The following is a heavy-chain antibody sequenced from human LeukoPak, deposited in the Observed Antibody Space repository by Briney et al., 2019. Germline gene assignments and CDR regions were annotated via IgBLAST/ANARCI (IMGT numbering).Heavy chain of an antibody. Sequence: GESLKISCKGSGYSFTNFWIGWVRQMPGKGLEWMGIMYPADSNTKYSPSFQGQVTISADKSINTVYLQWSSLKASDTAMYYCARLAYCGGDCYRTTRGYFQHWGQGTLVTVSS. CDR2: MYPADSNT. CDR3: ARLAYCGGDCYRTTRGYFQH. CDR1: GYSFTNFW. J-gene: IGHJ1*01. D-gene: IGHD2-21*02. V-gene: IGHV5-51*01.